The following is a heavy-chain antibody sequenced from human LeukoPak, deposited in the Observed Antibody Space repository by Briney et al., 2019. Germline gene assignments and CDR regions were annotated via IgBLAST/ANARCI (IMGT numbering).Heavy chain of an antibody. D-gene: IGHD4/OR15-4a*01. Sequence: TSETLSLTCTVSGGSFTSYYWSWIRQPAGKGLEWIGRIYTGGDTNYNPSLKSRVTLSIDTSKNQFSLKLTSMTAADTAVYYCAREAWLTYYFDFWGQGTLVTVSS. CDR1: GGSFTSYY. J-gene: IGHJ4*02. CDR3: AREAWLTYYFDF. V-gene: IGHV4-4*07. CDR2: IYTGGDT.